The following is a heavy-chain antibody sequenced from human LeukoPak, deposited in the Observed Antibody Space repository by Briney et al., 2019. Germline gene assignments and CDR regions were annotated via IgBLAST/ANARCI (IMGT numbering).Heavy chain of an antibody. J-gene: IGHJ4*02. CDR2: ISSSSSYI. CDR1: GFTFSSYS. V-gene: IGHV3-21*04. D-gene: IGHD1-26*01. Sequence: PGGSLRLSCAASGFTFSSYSMNWVRQAPGKGLEWVSSISSSSSYIYYADSVKGRFTISRDNAKNSLYLQMNSLRAEDTALYYCARDLSGSYYGPSFVGYWGQGTQVTVSS. CDR3: ARDLSGSYYGPSFVGY.